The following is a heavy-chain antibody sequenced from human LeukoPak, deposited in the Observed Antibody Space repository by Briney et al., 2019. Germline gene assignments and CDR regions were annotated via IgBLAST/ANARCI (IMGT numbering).Heavy chain of an antibody. CDR3: AREVECSSTSCYWGMDV. CDR2: ISYDGSNK. D-gene: IGHD2-2*01. J-gene: IGHJ6*04. Sequence: PGRSLRLSCAASGFTFSSYAMHWVRQAPGKGLEWVAVISYDGSNKYYADSVKGRFTISRDNSKNTLYLQMNSLRAEDTAVYYCAREVECSSTSCYWGMDVWGKGTTVTVSS. CDR1: GFTFSSYA. V-gene: IGHV3-30*04.